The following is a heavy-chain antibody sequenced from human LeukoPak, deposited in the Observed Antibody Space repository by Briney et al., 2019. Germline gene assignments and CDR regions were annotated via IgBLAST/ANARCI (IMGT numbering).Heavy chain of an antibody. Sequence: SETLSLTCTVSGGSINSHYWSWIRQPPGKGLEWIGDIYYKGKTNYNPSLKSRVTISVDTSKNHLSLKLTSVLAADTAIYYCVRRDNTGWNYFDYGGQGILVTVSS. D-gene: IGHD6-19*01. J-gene: IGHJ4*02. CDR2: IYYKGKT. V-gene: IGHV4-59*08. CDR3: VRRDNTGWNYFDY. CDR1: GGSINSHY.